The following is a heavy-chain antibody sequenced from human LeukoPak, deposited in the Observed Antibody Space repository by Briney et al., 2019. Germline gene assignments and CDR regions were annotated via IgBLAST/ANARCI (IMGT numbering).Heavy chain of an antibody. V-gene: IGHV3-23*01. Sequence: PGGSLRLSCAASGFTFSSYAMSWVRHAPGKGLEWVSAISGSGGSTYYADSVKGRFTIYRDNSKNTLYLQMNSVRAEDTAVYYCAKRDTVMVQAFFDYWGQGGMVTVCS. CDR1: GFTFSSYA. CDR2: ISGSGGST. D-gene: IGHD5-18*01. CDR3: AKRDTVMVQAFFDY. J-gene: IGHJ4*02.